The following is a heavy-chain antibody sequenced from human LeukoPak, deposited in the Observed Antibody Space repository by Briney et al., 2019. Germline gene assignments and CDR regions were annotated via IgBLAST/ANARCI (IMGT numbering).Heavy chain of an antibody. CDR2: VNLQGST. J-gene: IGHJ4*02. CDR3: AREGGPYRPLDY. Sequence: SGTLSLTCGVSGGSITNTNYWTWVRQPPGKGLEWIGEVNLQGSTNYNPSLMGRVSISVDKAENRISLQLTSVTAADTAVYYCAREGGPYRPLDYSGQGTLVTVSS. CDR1: GGSITNTNY. V-gene: IGHV4-4*02.